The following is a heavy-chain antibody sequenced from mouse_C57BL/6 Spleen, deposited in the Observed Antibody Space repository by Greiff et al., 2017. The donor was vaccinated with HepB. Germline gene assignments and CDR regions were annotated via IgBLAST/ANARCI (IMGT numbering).Heavy chain of an antibody. CDR3: ARGQLRLRGRFAY. CDR2: INPNNGGT. CDR1: GYTFTDYN. J-gene: IGHJ3*01. V-gene: IGHV1-22*01. D-gene: IGHD3-2*02. Sequence: DVKLQESGPELVKPGASVKMSCKASGYTFTDYNMHWVKQSHGKSLEWIGYINPNNGGTSYNQKFKGKATLTVNKSSSTAYMELRSLTSEDSAVYYCARGQLRLRGRFAYWGQGTLVTVSA.